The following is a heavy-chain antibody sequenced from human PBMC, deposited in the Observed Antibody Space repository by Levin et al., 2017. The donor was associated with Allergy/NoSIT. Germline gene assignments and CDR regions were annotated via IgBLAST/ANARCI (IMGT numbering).Heavy chain of an antibody. D-gene: IGHD3-10*01. CDR2: IYTSGST. CDR1: GGSIRSGSYY. J-gene: IGHJ5*02. V-gene: IGHV4-61*02. Sequence: SQTLSLTCTVSGGSIRSGSYYWSWIRQPAGKGLEWIGRIYTSGSTNYNPSLKSRVTISVDTSKNQFSLKLSSVTAADTAVYYCAREFDSRYYYGSGSDYNWFDPWGQGTLVTVSS. CDR3: AREFDSRYYYGSGSDYNWFDP.